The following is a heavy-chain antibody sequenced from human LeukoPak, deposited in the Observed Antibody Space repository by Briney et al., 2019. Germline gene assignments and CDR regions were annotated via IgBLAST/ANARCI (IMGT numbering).Heavy chain of an antibody. CDR1: GFTFSSYT. D-gene: IGHD1-1*01. CDR3: TRRTYNDY. V-gene: IGHV3-48*02. Sequence: GGSLRLSCAASGFTFSSYTMSWVRQAPGKGLEWVSYITSSTSTIYYADSVKGRFTISRDNARNSLFLQMNSLRDEDTAVYYCTRRTYNDYWGQGTLATVSS. CDR2: ITSSTSTI. J-gene: IGHJ4*02.